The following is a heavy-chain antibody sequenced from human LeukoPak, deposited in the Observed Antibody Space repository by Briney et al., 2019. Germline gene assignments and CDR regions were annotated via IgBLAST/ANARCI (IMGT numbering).Heavy chain of an antibody. V-gene: IGHV3-48*03. CDR3: ARGSDIVVVPAAPPGDY. Sequence: PGGSLRLSCAVSGLTFSNFKMNWVRQAPGKGLEWVSYISDSGRTTFYADSVKGRFTISRDNAKNSLYLQMSSLRVEDTAVYYCARGSDIVVVPAAPPGDYWGQGTLVTVSS. D-gene: IGHD2-2*01. J-gene: IGHJ4*02. CDR1: GLTFSNFK. CDR2: ISDSGRTT.